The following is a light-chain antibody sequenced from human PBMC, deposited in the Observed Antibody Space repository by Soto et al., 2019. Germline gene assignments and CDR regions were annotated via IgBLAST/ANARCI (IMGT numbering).Light chain of an antibody. CDR2: AIS. CDR1: QSLNSNY. CDR3: QQRSKWPPEVT. Sequence: EIVLTQSPGTLSLSPGERATLTCRASQSLNSNYLAWYQHKSGQAPRLLIYAISSRAPGIPDRFSGSGSGTDFTLTISSLEPEDFAVYYCQQRSKWPPEVTFGQGTRLEIK. V-gene: IGKV3D-20*02. J-gene: IGKJ5*01.